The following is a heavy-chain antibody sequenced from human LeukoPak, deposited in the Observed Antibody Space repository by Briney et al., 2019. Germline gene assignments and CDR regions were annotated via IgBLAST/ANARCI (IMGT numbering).Heavy chain of an antibody. CDR2: ISYDGRNK. V-gene: IGHV3-30*03. D-gene: IGHD1-26*01. J-gene: IGHJ6*03. Sequence: GGSLRLSCAATGLSVSSNFMSWVRQAPGKGLEWVAVISYDGRNKYFADSVKGRFTITRDNSKNTLYLQMNSLRAEDTAVYYCARDRGIVGTTGYYYMDVWGKGTTVTVSS. CDR1: GLSVSSNF. CDR3: ARDRGIVGTTGYYYMDV.